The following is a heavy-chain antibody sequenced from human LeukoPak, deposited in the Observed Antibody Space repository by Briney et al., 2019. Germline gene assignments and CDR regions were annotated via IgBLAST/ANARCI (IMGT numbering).Heavy chain of an antibody. V-gene: IGHV4-59*12. Sequence: SETLSLTCTVSGGSISSYYWGWIRQPPGKGLEWIGYIYHSGSTYYNPSLKSRVTISVDRSKNQFSLKLSSVTAADTAVYYCATAVGYCSSTSCYSNWFDPWGQGTLVTVSS. CDR1: GGSISSYY. J-gene: IGHJ5*02. CDR3: ATAVGYCSSTSCYSNWFDP. D-gene: IGHD2-2*03. CDR2: IYHSGST.